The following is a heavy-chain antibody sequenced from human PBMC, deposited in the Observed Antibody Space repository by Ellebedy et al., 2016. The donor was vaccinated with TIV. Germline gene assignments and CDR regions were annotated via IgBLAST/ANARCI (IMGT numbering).Heavy chain of an antibody. CDR2: INSRGGTT. D-gene: IGHD3-16*01. CDR3: ALRGTVRVY. V-gene: IGHV3-23*01. CDR1: GFTFSGYA. J-gene: IGHJ4*02. Sequence: GESLKISCVASGFTFSGYAMSWVRQTPGKRLEWVSGINSRGGTTSYADSVKGRFTISRDNSKNTLYLQMNSLRAEDTAVYYCALRGTVRVYWGQGTLVTVSS.